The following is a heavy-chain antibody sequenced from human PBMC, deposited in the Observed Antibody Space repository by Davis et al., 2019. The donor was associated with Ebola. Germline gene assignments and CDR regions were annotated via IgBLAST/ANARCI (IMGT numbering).Heavy chain of an antibody. CDR3: ARGASILRFLEWLRWGNYYNGMDV. CDR1: GFTFHNYA. D-gene: IGHD3-3*01. V-gene: IGHV3-43*02. J-gene: IGHJ6*02. CDR2: ISGDGSGT. Sequence: PGGSLRLSCAASGFTFHNYAIHWVRQVPGKGLEWVSVISGDGSGTHYGDSVKGRFTVSRDNSGKSLYLQMNSLRTEDTALYYCARGASILRFLEWLRWGNYYNGMDVWGQGTTVTVSS.